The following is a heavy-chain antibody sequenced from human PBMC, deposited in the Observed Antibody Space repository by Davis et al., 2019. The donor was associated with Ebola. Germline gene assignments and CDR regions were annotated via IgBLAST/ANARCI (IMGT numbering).Heavy chain of an antibody. J-gene: IGHJ4*02. CDR3: ARGRRASMVRGSLADY. Sequence: ASVKVSCKASGYTFTSYYMHWVRQAPGQGLEWMGWINPNSGGTNYAQKFQGRVTMTRDTSISTAYMELSRLRSDDTAVYYCARGRRASMVRGSLADYWGQGTLVTVSS. CDR2: INPNSGGT. CDR1: GYTFTSYY. V-gene: IGHV1-2*02. D-gene: IGHD3-10*01.